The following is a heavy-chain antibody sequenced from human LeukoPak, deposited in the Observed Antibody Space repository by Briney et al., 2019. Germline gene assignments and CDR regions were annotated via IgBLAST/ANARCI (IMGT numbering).Heavy chain of an antibody. CDR3: ARDHDWAFDY. D-gene: IGHD3-9*01. J-gene: IGHJ4*02. CDR1: GFTFSSYS. V-gene: IGHV3-48*04. CDR2: VHGSSSPV. Sequence: GRSLRLSCEASGFTFSSYSMNWVRQAPGKGLEWVSYVHGSSSPVDYADSVRGRFTMSRDNTKNSLYLQMNNLRVEDTAIYYCARDHDWAFDYWGQGILVTVSS.